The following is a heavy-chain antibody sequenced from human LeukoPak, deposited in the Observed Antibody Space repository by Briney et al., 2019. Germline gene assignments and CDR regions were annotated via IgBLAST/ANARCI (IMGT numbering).Heavy chain of an antibody. Sequence: PGGSLRLSCAASGFTFSSYGMHWVRQAPGKGLEWVAFIRYDGSNKFYADSVKGRFTISRDNSKNTLYLQMNSLRAEDTAVYYCAKVPIAAAATSFDYWGQGTLVTVSS. D-gene: IGHD6-13*01. V-gene: IGHV3-30*02. CDR2: IRYDGSNK. J-gene: IGHJ4*02. CDR3: AKVPIAAAATSFDY. CDR1: GFTFSSYG.